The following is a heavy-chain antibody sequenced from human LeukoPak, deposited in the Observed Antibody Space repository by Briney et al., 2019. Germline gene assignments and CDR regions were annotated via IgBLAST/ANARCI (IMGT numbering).Heavy chain of an antibody. Sequence: GRSLRLSCAASGFTFSSYGMHWVRQAPGKGLEWVAVISYDGSNKYYADSVKGRFTISRDNSKNTLYLQMNSLRAEDTAVYYCAKMPRYSSGWYRFDPWGQGTLVTVSS. V-gene: IGHV3-30*18. CDR2: ISYDGSNK. CDR1: GFTFSSYG. J-gene: IGHJ5*02. D-gene: IGHD6-19*01. CDR3: AKMPRYSSGWYRFDP.